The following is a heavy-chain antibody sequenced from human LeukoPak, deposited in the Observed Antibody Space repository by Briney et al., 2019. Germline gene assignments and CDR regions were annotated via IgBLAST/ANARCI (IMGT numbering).Heavy chain of an antibody. J-gene: IGHJ4*02. CDR2: INHSGST. CDR1: GGSFSGYY. Sequence: SETLSLTCAVYGGSFSGYYWSWIRQPPGKGLEWIGEINHSGSTNYNPSLKSRVTISVDTSKNQFSLKLSSVTAADTAVYYCARAVVGAPYYFDYWGQGTLVTVSS. D-gene: IGHD1-26*01. CDR3: ARAVVGAPYYFDY. V-gene: IGHV4-34*01.